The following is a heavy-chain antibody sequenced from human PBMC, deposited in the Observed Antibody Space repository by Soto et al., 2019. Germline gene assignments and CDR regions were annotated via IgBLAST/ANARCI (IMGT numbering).Heavy chain of an antibody. J-gene: IGHJ4*02. CDR2: ISGSGISI. CDR1: GFTFSSYA. V-gene: IGHV3-23*01. D-gene: IGHD1-26*01. Sequence: GGSLRLSCAASGFTFSSYAMNWVRQAPGKGLEWVAAISGSGISINYADSVKGRFTISRDNSKNTLYLQMNSLRAEDTAVYYCAKFGVGADYYFDYWGQGTLVTVSS. CDR3: AKFGVGADYYFDY.